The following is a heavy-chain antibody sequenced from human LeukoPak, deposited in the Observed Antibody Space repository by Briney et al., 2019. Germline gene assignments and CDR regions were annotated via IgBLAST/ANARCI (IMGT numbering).Heavy chain of an antibody. CDR3: ASGYSYGPEAFDI. CDR2: IYSGGST. V-gene: IGHV3-66*01. D-gene: IGHD5-18*01. Sequence: GGSLGLSCAASGFTVSSNYMSWVRQAPGKGLEWVSVIYSGGSTYYADSVKGRFTISRDNSKNTLYLQMNSLRAEDTAVYYCASGYSYGPEAFDIWGQGTMVTVSS. J-gene: IGHJ3*02. CDR1: GFTVSSNY.